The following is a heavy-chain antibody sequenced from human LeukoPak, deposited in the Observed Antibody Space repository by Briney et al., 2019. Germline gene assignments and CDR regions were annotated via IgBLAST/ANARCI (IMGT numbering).Heavy chain of an antibody. CDR3: GRFGYVPAVDP. CDR2: IEPAGSAT. J-gene: IGHJ5*02. CDR1: GFAFSSYW. Sequence: PGGSLRLSCGASGFAFSSYWMTWPRPAPGKGLEFVANIEPAGSATYYADYVKGRFTISRDNTKNLLYLQMNSLTAEDSAVYHCGRFGYVPAVDPWGQGALVTVSS. D-gene: IGHD2-2*01. V-gene: IGHV3-7*01.